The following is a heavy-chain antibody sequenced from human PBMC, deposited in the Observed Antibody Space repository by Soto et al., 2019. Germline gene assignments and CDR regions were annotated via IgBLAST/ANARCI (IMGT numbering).Heavy chain of an antibody. J-gene: IGHJ4*02. Sequence: EVQLVESGGGLVQPGGSLRLSCAASGFTFNTYWLQWVRQAPGKGLVWVSRIKSDGRYTTYADSVKGRFTISRDNAKNTLFLQRNSLGAEDTAVYYCATGGSGYFTYWGQGTLVTVSS. CDR3: ATGGSGYFTY. CDR2: IKSDGRYT. D-gene: IGHD3-22*01. CDR1: GFTFNTYW. V-gene: IGHV3-74*03.